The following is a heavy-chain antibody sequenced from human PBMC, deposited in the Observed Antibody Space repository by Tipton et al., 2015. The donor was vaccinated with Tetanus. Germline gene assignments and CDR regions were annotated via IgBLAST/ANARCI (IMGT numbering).Heavy chain of an antibody. D-gene: IGHD2-15*01. V-gene: IGHV4-30-4*01. J-gene: IGHJ3*02. CDR3: ARHGXPSAVVARDASDI. CDR2: IYYSGTT. CDR1: GGSIISADHY. Sequence: TLSLTCTVSGGSIISADHYWSWIRQPPGKGLEWIGYIYYSGTTYYSPSLKSRVTISVDTSNNHFSLKLSSVTAADTAGYYCARHGXPSAVVARDASDIWXHGTXVNXSS.